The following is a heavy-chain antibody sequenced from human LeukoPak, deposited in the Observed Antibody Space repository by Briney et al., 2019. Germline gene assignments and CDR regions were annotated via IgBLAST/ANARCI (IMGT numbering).Heavy chain of an antibody. D-gene: IGHD3-3*01. V-gene: IGHV4-34*01. J-gene: IGHJ5*02. CDR1: GGSFSGYY. CDR3: ARGRGVTIFGVVITNPDWFDP. CDR2: IHHSGST. Sequence: SETLSLTCAVYGGSFSGYYWSWIRQPPGKGLEWVGEIHHSGSTNYNPSLKSRVTISTDTSKKQFSLNLSSVTAADTAVYYCARGRGVTIFGVVITNPDWFDPWGQGTLVTVSS.